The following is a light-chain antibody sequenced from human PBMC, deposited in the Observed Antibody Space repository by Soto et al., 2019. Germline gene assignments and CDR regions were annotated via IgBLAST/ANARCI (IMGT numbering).Light chain of an antibody. CDR3: QHYNSYSEA. J-gene: IGKJ1*01. Sequence: DIQMTQSPSTLSGSVGDRVTSTCQASNTISGWLAWFQQKPGKATKLLIYKASTLKSGVPSRFSGRGSGTEFALTISSLQPDDFATYFSQHYNSYSEAFGQGTKVDI. V-gene: IGKV1-5*03. CDR1: NTISGW. CDR2: KAS.